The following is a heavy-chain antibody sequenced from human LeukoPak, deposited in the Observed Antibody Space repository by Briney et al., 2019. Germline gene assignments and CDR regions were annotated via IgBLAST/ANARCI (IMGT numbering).Heavy chain of an antibody. D-gene: IGHD3-9*01. CDR3: ATDTRYAFDY. V-gene: IGHV3-48*02. J-gene: IGHJ4*02. Sequence: YYADSVKGRVTISRDDGKNTLYLHMNSLRDDDTAVYYCATDTRYAFDYWGQGILVTVSS.